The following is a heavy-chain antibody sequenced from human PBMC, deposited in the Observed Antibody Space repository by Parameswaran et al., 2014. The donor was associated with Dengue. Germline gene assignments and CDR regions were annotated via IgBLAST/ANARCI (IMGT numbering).Heavy chain of an antibody. CDR3: ARDLTYSSGWYDAFDI. CDR1: GFTFSSYS. CDR2: ISSSSSYI. Sequence: GESLKISCAASGFTFSSYSMNWVRQAPGKGLEWVSSISSSSSYIYYADSVKGRFTISRDNAKNSLYLQMNSLRAEDTAVYYCARDLTYSSGWYDAFDIWGQGTMVTVSS. D-gene: IGHD6-19*01. V-gene: IGHV3-21*01. J-gene: IGHJ3*02.